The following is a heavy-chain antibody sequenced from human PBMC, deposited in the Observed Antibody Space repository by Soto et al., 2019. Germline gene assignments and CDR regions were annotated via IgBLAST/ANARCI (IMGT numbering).Heavy chain of an antibody. CDR1: GITFSSYA. V-gene: IGHV3-23*01. D-gene: IGHD3-16*02. CDR3: ARNYRYDTRDSQYGWFDP. CDR2: ISSSGGNT. Sequence: PGGSLILSCAASGITFSSYAMSWVRQPPKKGLEWVSGISSSGGNTYYADSVKGRFTISRDDSSNSLFLQMNSLRVEDTALYYCARNYRYDTRDSQYGWFDPWGQGTLVTVSS. J-gene: IGHJ5*02.